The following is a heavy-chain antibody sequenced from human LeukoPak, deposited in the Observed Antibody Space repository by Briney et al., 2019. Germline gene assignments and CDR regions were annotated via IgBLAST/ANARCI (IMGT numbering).Heavy chain of an antibody. Sequence: SQTLSLTCIVSGGSISSGGYYWSWIRQHPGKGLEWIGYIYYSGSTYYNPSLKSRVTISVDTSKNQFSLKLSSVTAADTAVYYCARRRRDGYNYNWGQGTLVTVSS. CDR2: IYYSGST. V-gene: IGHV4-31*03. J-gene: IGHJ4*02. CDR3: ARRRRDGYNYN. CDR1: GGSISSGGYY. D-gene: IGHD5-24*01.